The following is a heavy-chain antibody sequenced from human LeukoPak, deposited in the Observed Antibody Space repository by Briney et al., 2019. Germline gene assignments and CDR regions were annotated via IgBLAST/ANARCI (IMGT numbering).Heavy chain of an antibody. J-gene: IGHJ4*02. CDR2: IWYDGSNK. CDR1: GFTFSTYG. D-gene: IGHD2-21*02. CDR3: ARDYCGGDCHNPPLGFDN. V-gene: IGHV3-33*01. Sequence: PGGSLRLSCATSGFTFSTYGMHWVRQAPGKGLEWVAVIWYDGSNKYYVDSVKGRFIISRDNSKNTLYLQMNSLRAEDTAVYYCARDYCGGDCHNPPLGFDNWGQGTLVTASS.